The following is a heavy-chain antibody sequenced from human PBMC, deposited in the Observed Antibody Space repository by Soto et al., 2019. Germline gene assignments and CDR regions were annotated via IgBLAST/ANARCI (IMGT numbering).Heavy chain of an antibody. V-gene: IGHV4-4*07. Sequence: QVQLQESGPGLVKPSETLSLTCTVSGGSISSYYWSWIRQPAGKGLEWIGRIYTGGSTNYNPSLTSRVTMSVDTSKNQFSMKMSSVTAADTAVYYCARGPGGFGELSLDYWGQGTLVTVSS. CDR2: IYTGGST. D-gene: IGHD3-10*01. J-gene: IGHJ4*02. CDR1: GGSISSYY. CDR3: ARGPGGFGELSLDY.